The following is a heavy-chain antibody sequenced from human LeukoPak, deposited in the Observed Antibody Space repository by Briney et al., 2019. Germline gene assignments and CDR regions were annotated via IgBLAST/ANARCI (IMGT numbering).Heavy chain of an antibody. D-gene: IGHD5-18*01. Sequence: ASVKVSCKASGYTFTGYYMHWVRQAPGQGLEWMGWINPNSGGTNYAQKFQGRVTMTRDTSISTAYMELSRLRSDDTAVYYCARGADTAMALIDYWGRGTLVTVSS. CDR1: GYTFTGYY. CDR3: ARGADTAMALIDY. CDR2: INPNSGGT. V-gene: IGHV1-2*02. J-gene: IGHJ4*02.